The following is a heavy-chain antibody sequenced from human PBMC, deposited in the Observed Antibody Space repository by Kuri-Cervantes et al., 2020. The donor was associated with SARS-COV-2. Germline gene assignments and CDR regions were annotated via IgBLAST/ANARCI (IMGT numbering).Heavy chain of an antibody. Sequence: SETLSLTCTVSGGSISSGGYYWSWIRQPPGKGLEWIGYIYHSGSTYYNPSLKSRVTISVDRSKNQFSLKLSSVTAADTAVYYCAHVEMATNHGEYYFDYWGQGTLVTVSS. J-gene: IGHJ4*02. CDR3: AHVEMATNHGEYYFDY. V-gene: IGHV4-30-2*01. CDR2: IYHSGST. CDR1: GGSISSGGYY. D-gene: IGHD5-24*01.